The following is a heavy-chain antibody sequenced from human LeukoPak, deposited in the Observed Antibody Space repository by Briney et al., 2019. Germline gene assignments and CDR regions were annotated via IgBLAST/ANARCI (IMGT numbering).Heavy chain of an antibody. J-gene: IGHJ4*02. V-gene: IGHV4-59*08. D-gene: IGHD3-22*01. CDR2: IYDSGST. CDR1: GGSISSYY. Sequence: SETLSLTWTVSGGSISSYYWSWIRQPPGKGLEWVGSIYDSGSTNDNPSLKNRVTTSVDTSKNQFSLTLSSVPAANTAVYYCARRGYYYYSSHCYYLDSWGQGTLVTVSS. CDR3: ARRGYYYYSSHCYYLDS.